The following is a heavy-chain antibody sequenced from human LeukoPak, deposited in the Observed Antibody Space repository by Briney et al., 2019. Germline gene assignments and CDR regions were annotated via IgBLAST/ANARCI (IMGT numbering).Heavy chain of an antibody. D-gene: IGHD5-24*01. Sequence: SETLSLTCTVSGGSISNSSYYWGWIRQPPGKGLEWIRSMYYSGSTYYNPSLKSRATISVDTSKNQFSLKLSSVTAADTAVYYCARHGRMGTISPSYWGQGTLVTVSS. CDR3: ARHGRMGTISPSY. J-gene: IGHJ4*02. CDR2: MYYSGST. CDR1: GGSISNSSYY. V-gene: IGHV4-39*01.